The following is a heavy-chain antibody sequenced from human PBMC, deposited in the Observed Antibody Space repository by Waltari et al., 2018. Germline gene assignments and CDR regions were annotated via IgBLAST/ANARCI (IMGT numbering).Heavy chain of an antibody. CDR2: INPNSGGT. V-gene: IGHV1-2*02. J-gene: IGHJ6*02. Sequence: VKVSCKASGYTFSGNYMHWVRQAPGQGLEWMGWINPNSGGTNYAQKFQGRVTMTRDTSIGTAYMELSRLRSDDTAVYYCARDAIAAAIGINYYGMDVWGQGTTVTVSS. CDR3: ARDAIAAAIGINYYGMDV. D-gene: IGHD6-13*01. CDR1: GYTFSGNY.